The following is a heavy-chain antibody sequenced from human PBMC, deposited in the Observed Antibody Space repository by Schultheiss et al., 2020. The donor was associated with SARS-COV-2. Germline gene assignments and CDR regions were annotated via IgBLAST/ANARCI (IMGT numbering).Heavy chain of an antibody. V-gene: IGHV3-15*07. CDR1: GFTFSNAW. CDR3: TTDGEVEPPPVDY. Sequence: GESLKISCAASGFTFSNAWMNWVRQAPGKGLEWVGRIKSKTDGGTTDYAAPVKGRFTISRDDSKNTLYLQMNSLKTEDTAVYYCTTDGEVEPPPVDYWGQGTLVTVSS. CDR2: IKSKTDGGTT. J-gene: IGHJ4*02. D-gene: IGHD1-26*01.